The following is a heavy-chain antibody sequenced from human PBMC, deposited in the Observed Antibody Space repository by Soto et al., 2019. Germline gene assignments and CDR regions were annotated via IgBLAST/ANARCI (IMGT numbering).Heavy chain of an antibody. V-gene: IGHV1-18*01. J-gene: IGHJ4*02. Sequence: QVELVRSGAEMRRPGASVKVSCQTSGYDFTYYGITWVRQAPGQGLEWMGWISVYNSYAHSAQKFRGRVIMTTESTTKTAFLELTDLRSDDTAVYYCAKNNTSSIDFWGQGTLVTVSS. CDR1: GYDFTYYG. CDR3: AKNNTSSIDF. D-gene: IGHD6-13*01. CDR2: ISVYNSYA.